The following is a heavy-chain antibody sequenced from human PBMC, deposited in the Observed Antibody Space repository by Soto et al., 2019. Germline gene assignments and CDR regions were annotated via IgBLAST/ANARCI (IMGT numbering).Heavy chain of an antibody. J-gene: IGHJ4*02. Sequence: SETRCLPWTVSGGILSRGAYYLCWIRQPQGKGMEWIGYIYYSGSTYYIPSLKSRVTISVDTSKNQFSLKLSSVTAAVTSVYYCSSNGYHRDLHAYRAQGTLVTVSA. CDR3: SSNGYHRDLHAY. CDR2: IYYSGST. D-gene: IGHD6-25*01. V-gene: IGHV4-30-4*01. CDR1: GGILSRGAYY.